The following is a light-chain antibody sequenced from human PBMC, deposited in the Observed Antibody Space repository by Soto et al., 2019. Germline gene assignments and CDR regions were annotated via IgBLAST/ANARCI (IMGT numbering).Light chain of an antibody. CDR3: AAWDDGLNGWV. J-gene: IGLJ3*02. CDR2: NNN. V-gene: IGLV1-44*01. Sequence: QSVLTQQPSASGTPGQRVTISCSGTSSNIGSNNVNWYQQLPGTAPKLLIYNNNQRPSGVPDRFSGSKSATSASLAISGLQSEDEADYYCAAWDDGLNGWVFGGGTKLTVL. CDR1: SSNIGSNN.